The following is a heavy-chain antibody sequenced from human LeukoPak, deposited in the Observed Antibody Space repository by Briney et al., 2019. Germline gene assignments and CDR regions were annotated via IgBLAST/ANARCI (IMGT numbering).Heavy chain of an antibody. V-gene: IGHV1-69*13. J-gene: IGHJ6*03. CDR1: GYTFTSYG. CDR2: IIPIFGTA. Sequence: SVKVSCKASGYTFTSYGISWVRQAPGQGLEWMGGIIPIFGTANYAQKFQGRVTITADESTSTAYMELSSLRSEDTAVYYCAYGSGSYAAKNYYYYYYMDVWGKGTTVTISS. CDR3: AYGSGSYAAKNYYYYYYMDV. D-gene: IGHD3-10*01.